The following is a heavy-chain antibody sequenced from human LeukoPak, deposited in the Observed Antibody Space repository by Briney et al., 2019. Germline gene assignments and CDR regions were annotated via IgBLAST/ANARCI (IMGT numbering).Heavy chain of an antibody. V-gene: IGHV1-8*03. Sequence: ASVKVSCKASGYTFTSYDINWVRQATGQGLEWMGWMNPNSGNTGYAQKFQGRVTITRNTSISTAYMELSSLRSEDTAVYYCARRSFGVVTYYFDYWGQGTLVTVSS. CDR1: GYTFTSYD. D-gene: IGHD3-3*01. CDR2: MNPNSGNT. J-gene: IGHJ4*02. CDR3: ARRSFGVVTYYFDY.